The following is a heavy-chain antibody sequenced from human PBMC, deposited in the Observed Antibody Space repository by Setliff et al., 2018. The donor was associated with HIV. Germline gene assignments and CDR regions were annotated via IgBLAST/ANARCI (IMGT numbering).Heavy chain of an antibody. CDR2: IYSSGST. V-gene: IGHV4-61*02. CDR3: ARNAAVGTVDY. CDR1: GGSISSGSYY. Sequence: SETLSLTCTVSGGSISSGSYYWSWIRQPAGKGLEWIGRIYSSGSTNYNPSLKSRVTISVDTAKNQFSLKPRSVTVADTAVYYCARNAAVGTVDYWGQGTLVTVSS. D-gene: IGHD6-13*01. J-gene: IGHJ4*02.